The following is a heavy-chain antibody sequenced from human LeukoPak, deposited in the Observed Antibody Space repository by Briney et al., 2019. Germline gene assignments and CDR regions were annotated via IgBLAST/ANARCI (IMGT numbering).Heavy chain of an antibody. CDR3: AKDGSWLHTPSDY. J-gene: IGHJ4*02. D-gene: IGHD5-24*01. Sequence: GGSLRLSCAASGFTFSSYAMSWVRQAPGKGLESVSSISGNGGSTYYADSVKGRFTISRDNSKNTLYLQMNSLRAEDTAVYYCAKDGSWLHTPSDYWGQGTLVTVSS. V-gene: IGHV3-23*01. CDR1: GFTFSSYA. CDR2: ISGNGGST.